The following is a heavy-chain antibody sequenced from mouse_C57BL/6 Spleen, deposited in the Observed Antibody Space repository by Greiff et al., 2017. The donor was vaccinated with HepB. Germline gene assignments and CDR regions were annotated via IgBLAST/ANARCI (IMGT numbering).Heavy chain of an antibody. V-gene: IGHV1-19*01. D-gene: IGHD1-1*01. CDR1: GYTFTDYY. J-gene: IGHJ2*01. CDR2: INPYNGGT. Sequence: VQLQQSGPVLVKPGASVKMSCKASGYTFTDYYMNWVKQSHGKSLEWIGVINPYNGGTSYNQKFKGKATLTVDKSSSTAYMALNSLTSEDSAVYYCDYGSSYVGGYFDYWGQGTTLTVSS. CDR3: DYGSSYVGGYFDY.